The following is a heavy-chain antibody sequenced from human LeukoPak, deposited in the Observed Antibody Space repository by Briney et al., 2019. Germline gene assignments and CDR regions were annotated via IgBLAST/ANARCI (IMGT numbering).Heavy chain of an antibody. CDR3: ARVPDFWSGLYYFDY. J-gene: IGHJ4*02. CDR1: GGSISSYY. CDR2: IYYSGST. V-gene: IGHV4-59*01. D-gene: IGHD3-3*01. Sequence: PSETLSLTCTVSGGSISSYYWSWIRQPPGKGLEWIGYIYYSGSTNYNPSLRSRVTISVDTSKNQFSLKLSSVTAADTAVYYCARVPDFWSGLYYFDYGGQGTLVTVSS.